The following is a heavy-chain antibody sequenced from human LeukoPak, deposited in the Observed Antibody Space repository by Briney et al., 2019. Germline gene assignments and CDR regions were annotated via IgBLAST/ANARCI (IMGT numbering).Heavy chain of an antibody. CDR1: GITLSNYG. CDR2: ISGSGGST. V-gene: IGHV3-23*01. D-gene: IGHD3-22*01. CDR3: AKRGVVIRVILVGFHKEAYYFDS. J-gene: IGHJ4*02. Sequence: GGSLRLSCAVSGITLSNYGMSWARQAPGKGLEWVAGISGSGGSTSYADSVKGRFTFSRNNPRNTLYLQMNSLRAEDTAVYFCAKRGVVIRVILVGFHKEAYYFDSWGQGALVTVSS.